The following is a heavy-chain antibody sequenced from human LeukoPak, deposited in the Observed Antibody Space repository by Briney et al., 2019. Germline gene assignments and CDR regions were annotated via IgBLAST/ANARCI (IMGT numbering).Heavy chain of an antibody. V-gene: IGHV3-7*01. CDR3: ASDYHYDILTGYYYYYGMDV. J-gene: IGHJ6*02. CDR1: GFTFSSYW. Sequence: GGSLRLSCAASGFTFSSYWMSWVRQAPGKGLEWVADIKQDGSEKYYVDSVKGRFTISRDNAKNSLYLQMNSLRAEDTAVYYCASDYHYDILTGYYYYYGMDVWGQGTTVTVSS. CDR2: IKQDGSEK. D-gene: IGHD3-9*01.